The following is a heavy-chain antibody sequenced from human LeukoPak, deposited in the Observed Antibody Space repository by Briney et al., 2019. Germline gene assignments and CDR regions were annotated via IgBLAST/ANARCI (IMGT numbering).Heavy chain of an antibody. CDR3: AKARGIAAAGLFYNWFDP. D-gene: IGHD6-13*01. CDR2: IYYSGST. V-gene: IGHV4-30-4*01. J-gene: IGHJ5*02. CDR1: GGSISSGDYY. Sequence: PSETLSLTCTVSGGSISSGDYYWSWIRQPPGKGLEWIGYIYYSGSTYYHPSLKSRVTISVDTSKNQFSLKLSSVTAADTAVYYCAKARGIAAAGLFYNWFDPWGQGTLVTVSS.